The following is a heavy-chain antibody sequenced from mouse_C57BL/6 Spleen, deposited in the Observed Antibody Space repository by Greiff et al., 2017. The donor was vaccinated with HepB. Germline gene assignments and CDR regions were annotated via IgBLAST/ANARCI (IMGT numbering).Heavy chain of an antibody. Sequence: QVTLKECGPGILQSSQTLSLTCSFSGFSLSTSGMGVSWIRQPSGKGLEWLAHIYWDDDKRYNPSLKSRLTISKDTSRNQVFLKITSVDTADTATYYCARRVYYYGSSYGNYFDYWGQGTTLTVSS. V-gene: IGHV8-12*01. CDR2: IYWDDDK. D-gene: IGHD1-1*01. CDR3: ARRVYYYGSSYGNYFDY. CDR1: GFSLSTSGMG. J-gene: IGHJ2*01.